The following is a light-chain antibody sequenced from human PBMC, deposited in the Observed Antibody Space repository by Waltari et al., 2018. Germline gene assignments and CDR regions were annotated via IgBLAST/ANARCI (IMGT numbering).Light chain of an antibody. V-gene: IGLV3-1*01. CDR1: ELGDRY. CDR2: QDS. CDR3: QAWDSSTDVV. Sequence: SYELTQPPSVSVSPGQTASIPCSGDELGDRYACWYQQKPGQSPVLVIYQDSERPSGIPERFSGSKSGSTATLTISGTQAMDEADYYCQAWDSSTDVVFGGGTKLTVL. J-gene: IGLJ2*01.